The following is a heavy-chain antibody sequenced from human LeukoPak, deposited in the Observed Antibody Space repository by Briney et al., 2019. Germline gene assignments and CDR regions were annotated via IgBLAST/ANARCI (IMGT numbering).Heavy chain of an antibody. J-gene: IGHJ5*02. D-gene: IGHD2-15*01. V-gene: IGHV1-3*01. Sequence: AXGQRLEWMGWINAGNGNTKYSQKFQGRVTITRDTSASTAYMELSSLRSEDTAVYYCARDRLGSLDPWGQGTLVTVSS. CDR2: INAGNGNT. CDR3: ARDRLGSLDP.